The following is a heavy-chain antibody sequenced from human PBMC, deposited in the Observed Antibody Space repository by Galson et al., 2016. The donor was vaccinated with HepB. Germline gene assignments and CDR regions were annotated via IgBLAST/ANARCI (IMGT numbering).Heavy chain of an antibody. D-gene: IGHD3-16*02. V-gene: IGHV1-3*01. J-gene: IGHJ3*02. CDR3: ARGGRSVFGSYHAFDI. CDR1: GYTFTSYA. CDR2: ISAGNGNT. Sequence: SVKVSCKASGYTFTSYALHWVRQAPGQGLEWMGWISAGNGNTKSSRKFQGRVTITRDSPATMAYMELSSLRSEDTAVYYCARGGRSVFGSYHAFDIWGKGTMVTVSS.